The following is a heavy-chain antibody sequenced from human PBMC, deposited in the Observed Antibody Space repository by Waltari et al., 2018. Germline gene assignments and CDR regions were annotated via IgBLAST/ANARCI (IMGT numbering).Heavy chain of an antibody. V-gene: IGHV3-9*01. Sequence: EVQLVESGGGLVKPGRSLRLSCAASGFTFDDYAMHWVRQAPGKGLEWVSGIIWNSGSIGYADSVKGRFTISRDNAKNSLYLQMNSLRAEDTALYYCAKGNYDFWSGYIDYWGQGTLVTVSS. J-gene: IGHJ4*02. D-gene: IGHD3-3*01. CDR3: AKGNYDFWSGYIDY. CDR2: IIWNSGSI. CDR1: GFTFDDYA.